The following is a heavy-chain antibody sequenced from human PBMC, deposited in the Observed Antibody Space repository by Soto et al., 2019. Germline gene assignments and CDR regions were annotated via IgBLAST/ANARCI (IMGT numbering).Heavy chain of an antibody. J-gene: IGHJ3*01. CDR1: GFTFSSYW. CDR3: ARDVSPGSSSVYFDAFDL. V-gene: IGHV3-7*05. Sequence: EVRLVESGGGLVQPGGSLRLSCAASGFTFSSYWMTWGRQAPGKGLEWVANIKKDESKKSYLDAVRGRFTIWRDNAKNSLYLQMNSLRAEDTALYYCARDVSPGSSSVYFDAFDLWGQGTMVTVSS. CDR2: IKKDESKK. D-gene: IGHD6-13*01.